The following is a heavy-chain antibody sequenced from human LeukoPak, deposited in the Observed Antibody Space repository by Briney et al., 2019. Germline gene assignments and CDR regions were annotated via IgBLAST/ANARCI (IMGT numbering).Heavy chain of an antibody. J-gene: IGHJ3*02. CDR1: QLNFKKFG. CDR2: ISGNGA. D-gene: IGHD4-17*01. CDR3: AKDPNGDYIGTFDI. V-gene: IGHV3-23*01. Sequence: PGGSLRLSCATSQLNFKKFGLTWVRQAPGKGLEWVSSISGNGAQYADSVQGRFAISRDNSKNTLYLQMNSLRAEDTAVYFCAKDPNGDYIGTFDIWGQGTMVTVSS.